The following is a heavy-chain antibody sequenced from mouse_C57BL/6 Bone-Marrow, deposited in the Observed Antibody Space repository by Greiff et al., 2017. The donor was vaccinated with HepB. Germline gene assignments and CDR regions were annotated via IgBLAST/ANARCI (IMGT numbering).Heavy chain of an antibody. Sequence: QVQLQQPGAELVKPGASVKLSCKASGYTFTSYWMQWVKQRPGQGLEWIGEIDPSDSYTNYNQKFKGKATLTVDTSSSTAYMQLSSLTSEHSAVYYCARLRRGDYWGLGTSVTVSS. D-gene: IGHD2-12*01. J-gene: IGHJ4*01. CDR2: IDPSDSYT. CDR1: GYTFTSYW. V-gene: IGHV1-50*01. CDR3: ARLRRGDY.